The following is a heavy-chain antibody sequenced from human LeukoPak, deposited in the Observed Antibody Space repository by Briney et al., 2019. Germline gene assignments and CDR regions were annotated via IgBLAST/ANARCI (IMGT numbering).Heavy chain of an antibody. CDR1: GFTFSSYG. CDR3: ARDEWGYYFDY. V-gene: IGHV3-30*03. CDR2: ISYDGSNK. J-gene: IGHJ4*02. D-gene: IGHD2-15*01. Sequence: GGSLRLSCAASGFTFSSYGMHWVRQAPGKGLEWVAVISYDGSNKYYADSVKGRFTISRDNSKNTLYLQMNSLRAEDTAVYYCARDEWGYYFDYWGQGTLVTVSS.